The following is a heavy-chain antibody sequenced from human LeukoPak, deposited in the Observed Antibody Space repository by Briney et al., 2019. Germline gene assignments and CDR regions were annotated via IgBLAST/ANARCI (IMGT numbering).Heavy chain of an antibody. V-gene: IGHV1-18*01. J-gene: IGHJ4*02. Sequence: ASVKVSCKTSGYTFTSYGISWVRQAPGQGLEWMGWISAYNGNTNLAQRLQGRVTMTIDTSTSTAYMELRSLRSDDTAVYYCASGLWFGEFAFDYWGQGTLVTVSS. CDR1: GYTFTSYG. CDR3: ASGLWFGEFAFDY. CDR2: ISAYNGNT. D-gene: IGHD3-10*01.